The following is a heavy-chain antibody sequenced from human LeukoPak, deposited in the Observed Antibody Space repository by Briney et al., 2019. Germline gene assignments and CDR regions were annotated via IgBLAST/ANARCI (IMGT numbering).Heavy chain of an antibody. CDR3: ARDPSSFGGRFDP. D-gene: IGHD3-10*01. CDR1: GYTFTGYY. J-gene: IGHJ5*02. Sequence: GASVKVSCKASGYTFTGYYMHWVRQAPGQGLEWMGWINPNSGGTNYAQKFQGRVTMTRGTSISTAYMELSRLRSDDTAVYYCARDPSSFGGRFDPWGQGTLVAVSS. CDR2: INPNSGGT. V-gene: IGHV1-2*02.